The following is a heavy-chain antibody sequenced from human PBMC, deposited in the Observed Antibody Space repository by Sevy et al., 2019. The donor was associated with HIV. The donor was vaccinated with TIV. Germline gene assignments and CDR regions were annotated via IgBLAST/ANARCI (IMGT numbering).Heavy chain of an antibody. V-gene: IGHV4-59*01. CDR1: GGSISSYY. CDR3: ARETAKYYYGSGSYYNVFDY. D-gene: IGHD3-10*01. CDR2: IYYSGST. Sequence: SETLSLTCTVSGGSISSYYWSWIRQPPGKGLEWIGYIYYSGSTNYNPSLKSRVTISVNTSKNQFSLKLSSVTAADTGVYYCARETAKYYYGSGSYYNVFDYWGQGTLVTVSS. J-gene: IGHJ4*02.